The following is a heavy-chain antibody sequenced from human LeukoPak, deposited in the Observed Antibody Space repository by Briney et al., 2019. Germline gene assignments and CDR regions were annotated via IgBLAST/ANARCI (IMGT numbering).Heavy chain of an antibody. CDR2: IWYDGGGK. CDR1: GFIFSIYG. Sequence: GGSLRLSCAASGFIFSIYGMHWVRQAPGRGAEWVAFIWYDGGGKYYADSVKGRFTISRDNSKNTVYLQMNTLRAEDTAVYYCAKTADNWYLDYWGQGTLVTVSS. V-gene: IGHV3-30*02. D-gene: IGHD1-1*01. J-gene: IGHJ4*02. CDR3: AKTADNWYLDY.